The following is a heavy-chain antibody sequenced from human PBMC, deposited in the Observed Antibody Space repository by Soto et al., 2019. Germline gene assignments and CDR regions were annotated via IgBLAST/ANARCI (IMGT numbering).Heavy chain of an antibody. CDR1: GGSVSGSYYY. J-gene: IGHJ4*02. Sequence: PSETLSLTCAVSGGSVSGSYYYWAWLRQSPGKGPEWIGSVFHTGFTSYNPSLESRVSVSVDTSKSQFSLKLSAVTASDTAVYYCTSSWGQGTLVTVSS. CDR2: VFHTGFT. CDR3: TSS. V-gene: IGHV4-39*01.